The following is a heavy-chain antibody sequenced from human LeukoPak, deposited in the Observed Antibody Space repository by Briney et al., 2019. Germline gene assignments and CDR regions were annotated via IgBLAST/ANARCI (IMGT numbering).Heavy chain of an antibody. CDR3: AKDGSYSSGWYSFTWGDY. CDR2: ISYDGSNK. J-gene: IGHJ4*02. Sequence: PGGSLRLSCAASGFIFNNYWMQWVRQAPGKGLEWVAVISYDGSNKYYADSVKGRFTISRDNSKNTLYLQMNSLRAEDTAVYYCAKDGSYSSGWYSFTWGDYWGQRTLVTVSS. V-gene: IGHV3-30*18. CDR1: GFIFNNYW. D-gene: IGHD6-19*01.